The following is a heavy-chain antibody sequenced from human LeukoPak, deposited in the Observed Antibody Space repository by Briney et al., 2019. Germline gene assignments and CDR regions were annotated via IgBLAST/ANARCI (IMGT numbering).Heavy chain of an antibody. CDR2: ISYDGSNK. J-gene: IGHJ4*02. CDR3: AKDQYCSSTSCLDY. D-gene: IGHD2-2*01. CDR1: GFTFSSYG. V-gene: IGHV3-30*18. Sequence: GRALRLSCAASGFTFSSYGMHRVRQAPGKGLEWVAVISYDGSNKYYADSVKGRFTISRDNSKNTLYLQMNSLRAEDTAVYYCAKDQYCSSTSCLDYWGQGTLVTVSS.